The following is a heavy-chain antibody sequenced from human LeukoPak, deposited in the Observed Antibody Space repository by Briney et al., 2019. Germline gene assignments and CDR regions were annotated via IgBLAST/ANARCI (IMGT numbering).Heavy chain of an antibody. CDR1: GFTFSSYS. V-gene: IGHV3-21*01. D-gene: IGHD1-20*01. CDR2: ISSSSSYI. J-gene: IGHJ4*02. CDR3: ARDTNWNDVGFDY. Sequence: GGSLRLSCAASGFTFSSYSMNWVRQAPGKGLEWVSSISSSSSYIYYADSVKGRFTISRDNAKNSLYLQMNSLRAEDTAVYYCARDTNWNDVGFDYWGLGTLVTVSS.